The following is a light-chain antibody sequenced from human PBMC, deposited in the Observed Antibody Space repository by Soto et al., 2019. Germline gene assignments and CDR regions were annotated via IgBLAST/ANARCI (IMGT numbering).Light chain of an antibody. Sequence: DIPMTQSPSSLSASVGDRVTITCRASQTISTYLNWYRQKPGKGPKLLIYGASSLQSGVPSRFSGSGSGTDFTLTISSLQPEDFATYFCQQSYSSPLYTFGQGTKLEI. V-gene: IGKV1-39*01. J-gene: IGKJ2*01. CDR1: QTISTY. CDR3: QQSYSSPLYT. CDR2: GAS.